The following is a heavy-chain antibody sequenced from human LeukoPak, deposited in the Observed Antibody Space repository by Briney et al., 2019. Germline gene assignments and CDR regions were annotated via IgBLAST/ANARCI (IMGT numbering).Heavy chain of an antibody. J-gene: IGHJ4*02. CDR2: IHYTGET. CDR3: ARDIYGSGYGYFDQ. D-gene: IGHD3-10*01. CDR1: GVSMSTYF. Sequence: SETLSLTCSVSGVSMSTYFWSWIRQPPGKGLEWLAFIHYTGETNYNPSLRSRLTISVDTSKNQFSLRLSSLTAADTAIYYCARDIYGSGYGYFDQWGQGALVPVSS. V-gene: IGHV4-59*01.